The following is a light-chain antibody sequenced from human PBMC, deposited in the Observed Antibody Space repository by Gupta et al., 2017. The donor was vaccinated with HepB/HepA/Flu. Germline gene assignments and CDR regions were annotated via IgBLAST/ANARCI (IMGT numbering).Light chain of an antibody. CDR2: WAS. Sequence: DIVITQSPDSLAVSLGGRATLNCRSSQSSLDRSNNPLHLAWYQLKPGQPPKLLISWASTRESGVADRFSGSGSATDFTLTISSLQAEDVAVYFCQQYFNSPWTFGQGTKVEIK. CDR3: QQYFNSPWT. V-gene: IGKV4-1*01. J-gene: IGKJ1*01. CDR1: QSSLDRSNNPLH.